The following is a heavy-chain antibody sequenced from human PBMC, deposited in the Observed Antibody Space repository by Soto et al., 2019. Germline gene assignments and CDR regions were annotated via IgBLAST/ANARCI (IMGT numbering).Heavy chain of an antibody. V-gene: IGHV4-4*02. CDR2: IYRTGST. CDR1: GGSFTSNNW. J-gene: IGHJ4*02. CDR3: ASRDPGTSVDY. Sequence: SETLSLTCAVSGGSFTSNNWWTWVRQPPGQGLEWIGEIYRTGSTNYNPSLRSRVTISLDKSENQFSLKVTSLTAADTAVYYCASRDPGTSVDYWGQGALVTVSS. D-gene: IGHD1-7*01.